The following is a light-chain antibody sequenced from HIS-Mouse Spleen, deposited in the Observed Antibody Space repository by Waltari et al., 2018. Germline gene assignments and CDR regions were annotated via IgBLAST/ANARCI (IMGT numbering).Light chain of an antibody. CDR2: AAS. J-gene: IGKJ4*01. CDR1: PCISSY. Sequence: IQLTQSPSFLSASVGDRVTITCRASPCISSYLAWYQQKPGKVPKLLIYAASTLQSGVPARFSGSGSGTEFTLTISSLQPEDFATYYCQQLNSYPLTFGGGTKVEIK. V-gene: IGKV1-9*01. CDR3: QQLNSYPLT.